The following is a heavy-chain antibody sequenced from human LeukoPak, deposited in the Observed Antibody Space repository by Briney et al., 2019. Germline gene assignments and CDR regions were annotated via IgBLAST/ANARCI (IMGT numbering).Heavy chain of an antibody. D-gene: IGHD2-8*02. J-gene: IGHJ3*02. Sequence: SETLSLTCAITGGSFSRFYGSWLRQPPGKGLEWIGEITDHGGTTYNPSLKSRVTISLDTSKNQFSLTLSSVTAADTSIYYCARQLYWDGIDIWGQGTMVTVSS. V-gene: IGHV4-34*01. CDR2: ITDHGGT. CDR3: ARQLYWDGIDI. CDR1: GGSFSRFY.